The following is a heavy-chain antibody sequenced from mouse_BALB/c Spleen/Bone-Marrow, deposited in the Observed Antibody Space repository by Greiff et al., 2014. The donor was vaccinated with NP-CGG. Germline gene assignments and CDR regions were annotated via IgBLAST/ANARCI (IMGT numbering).Heavy chain of an antibody. CDR2: IDPENGDT. CDR1: GFNIKDYY. V-gene: IGHV14-4*02. D-gene: IGHD2-1*01. Sequence: SGAELVRSGASVKLSCTASGFNIKDYYMHWVKQRPEQGLEWIGWIDPENGDTEYAPKFQGKATMTADTSSNTAHLQLSSLTSEDTAVYYCNGNYYAMDYWGQGTSVTVSS. J-gene: IGHJ4*01. CDR3: NGNYYAMDY.